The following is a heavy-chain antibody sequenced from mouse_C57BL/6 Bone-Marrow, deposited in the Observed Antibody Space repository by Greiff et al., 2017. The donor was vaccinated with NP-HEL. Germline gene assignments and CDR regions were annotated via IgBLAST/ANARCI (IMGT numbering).Heavy chain of an antibody. CDR1: GFTFSDYG. Sequence: EVHLVESGGGLVQPGGSLKLSCAASGFTFSDYGMAWVRQAPRKGPEWVAFISNLAYSIYYADTVTGRFTISRENAKNTLYLEMSSLRSEDTAMYYCARLIYYDYDGGNAMDYWGQGTSVTVSS. CDR3: ARLIYYDYDGGNAMDY. CDR2: ISNLAYSI. J-gene: IGHJ4*01. V-gene: IGHV5-15*01. D-gene: IGHD2-4*01.